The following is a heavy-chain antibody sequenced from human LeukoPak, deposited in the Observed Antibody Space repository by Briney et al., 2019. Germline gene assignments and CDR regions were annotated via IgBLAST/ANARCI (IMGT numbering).Heavy chain of an antibody. J-gene: IGHJ6*03. CDR2: IYTSGST. D-gene: IGHD4-17*01. CDR3: ARDRTVTKDYYYYYMDV. V-gene: IGHV4-4*07. CDR1: GGSISSYY. Sequence: SETLSLTCTVSGGSISSYYWSWIRQPAGKGLEWIGRIYTSGSTNYNPSLKSRVTMSVDTSKNQFSLKLSSVTAADTAVYYCARDRTVTKDYYYYYMDVWGKGTTVTISS.